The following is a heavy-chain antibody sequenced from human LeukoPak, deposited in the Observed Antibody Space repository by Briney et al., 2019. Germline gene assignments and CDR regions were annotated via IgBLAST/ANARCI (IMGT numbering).Heavy chain of an antibody. CDR2: IYYSGST. V-gene: IGHV4-59*01. J-gene: IGHJ5*02. CDR1: GGSISSYY. CDR3: ARGSPPNWFDP. Sequence: SETLSLTCTVSGGSISSYYWSWIRQPPGKGLEWIGYIYYSGSTNYNPSLKSRVTISVDTSKNQFSLKLSSVTAADTAVYYCARGSPPNWFDPWAREPWSPSPQ. D-gene: IGHD6-19*01.